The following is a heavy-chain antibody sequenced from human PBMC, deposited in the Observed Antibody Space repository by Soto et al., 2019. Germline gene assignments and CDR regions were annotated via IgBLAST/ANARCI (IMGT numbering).Heavy chain of an antibody. J-gene: IGHJ4*02. V-gene: IGHV3-72*01. Sequence: GGSLRLSCAASGFTFSDHYMDWVRQAPGKGLEWVGRIRNKANSYTTEYAASVKGRFTISRDDSRNSLYLQMNSLKTEDTAMYYCTRAGILTTPYYFDYWGQGTLVTVSS. D-gene: IGHD2-21*01. CDR2: IRNKANSYTT. CDR1: GFTFSDHY. CDR3: TRAGILTTPYYFDY.